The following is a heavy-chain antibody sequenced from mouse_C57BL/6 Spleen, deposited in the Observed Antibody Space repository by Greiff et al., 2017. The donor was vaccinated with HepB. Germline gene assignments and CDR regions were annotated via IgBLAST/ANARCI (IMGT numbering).Heavy chain of an antibody. D-gene: IGHD2-5*01. CDR2: ISDGGSYT. V-gene: IGHV5-4*03. J-gene: IGHJ2*01. CDR3: ARGGYSNYEYYFDY. Sequence: EVKLVESGGGLVKPGGSLKLSCAASGFTFSSYAMSWVRQTPEKRLEWVATISDGGSYTYYPENVKGRFTISRDNAKNNLYLQMSPLKSEDTAMYYCARGGYSNYEYYFDYWGQGTTLTVSS. CDR1: GFTFSSYA.